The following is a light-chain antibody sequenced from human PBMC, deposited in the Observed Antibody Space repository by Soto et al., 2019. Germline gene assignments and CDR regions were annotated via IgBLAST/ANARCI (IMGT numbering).Light chain of an antibody. CDR2: DAS. J-gene: IGKJ3*01. Sequence: DIQMTQSPSTLSASVGDRVTITCRASQSISSWLAWYQQKPGKAPKLLIYDASSLESGVPSRFSGSGSETEFTLTISSLQPDDFATYYCQQYNSYPIPFGPGTKVDIQ. CDR1: QSISSW. V-gene: IGKV1-5*01. CDR3: QQYNSYPIP.